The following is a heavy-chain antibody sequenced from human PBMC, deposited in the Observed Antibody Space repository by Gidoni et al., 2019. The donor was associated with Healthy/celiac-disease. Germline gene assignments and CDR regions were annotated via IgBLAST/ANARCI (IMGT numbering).Heavy chain of an antibody. Sequence: QLQLQESGPGLVKPSETLSLTCTVSGGSISSSSYYWGWIRQPPGKGLEWLGSIYYSGSTYSTPSLKSLVTISVDTSKNQFSLKLSSVTAADTAVYYCARRRAVPAAMGNWFDPWGQGTLVTVSS. D-gene: IGHD2-2*01. CDR3: ARRRAVPAAMGNWFDP. J-gene: IGHJ5*02. V-gene: IGHV4-39*01. CDR2: IYYSGST. CDR1: GGSISSSSYY.